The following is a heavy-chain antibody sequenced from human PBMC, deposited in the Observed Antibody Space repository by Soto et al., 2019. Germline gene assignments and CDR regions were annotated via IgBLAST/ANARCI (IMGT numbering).Heavy chain of an antibody. CDR1: GGSTSSSSYY. D-gene: IGHD3-3*01. V-gene: IGHV4-39*01. CDR3: ARQVGITIFGVAERDWFDP. CDR2: IYYSGST. J-gene: IGHJ5*02. Sequence: SQTLSLTCTVSGGSTSSSSYYWGWIRQPPGKGLEWIGSIYYSGSTYYNPSLKSRVTISVDTSKNQFSLKLSSVTAADTAVYYCARQVGITIFGVAERDWFDPWGQGTLVTLSS.